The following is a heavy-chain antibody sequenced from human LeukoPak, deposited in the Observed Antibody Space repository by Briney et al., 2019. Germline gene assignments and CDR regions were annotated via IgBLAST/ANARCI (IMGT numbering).Heavy chain of an antibody. Sequence: ASVKVSCKASGYTFTGYYMHWVRQAPGQGLEWMGRINPNSGGTNYAQKFQGRVTMTRDTSISTAYMELSRLRSDGTAVYYCAGIAAADDAFDIWGQGTMVTVSS. V-gene: IGHV1-2*06. D-gene: IGHD6-13*01. CDR2: INPNSGGT. CDR3: AGIAAADDAFDI. J-gene: IGHJ3*02. CDR1: GYTFTGYY.